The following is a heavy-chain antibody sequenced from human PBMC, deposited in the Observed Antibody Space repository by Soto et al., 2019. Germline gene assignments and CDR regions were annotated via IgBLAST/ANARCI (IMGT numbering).Heavy chain of an antibody. J-gene: IGHJ4*02. CDR2: ISGSGGST. CDR1: GFTFSSYA. Sequence: PGGSLRLSCAASGFTFSSYAMSWVRQAPGKGLEWVSAISGSGGSTYYADSVKCRFTISRDNSKNTLYLQMNSLRAEDTAVYYCAKAPGIAAAGPVYFDYWGQGTLVTVSS. D-gene: IGHD6-13*01. CDR3: AKAPGIAAAGPVYFDY. V-gene: IGHV3-23*01.